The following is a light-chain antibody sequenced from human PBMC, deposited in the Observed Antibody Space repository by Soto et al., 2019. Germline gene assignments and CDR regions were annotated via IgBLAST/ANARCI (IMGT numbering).Light chain of an antibody. CDR3: AAWDDSLRGWV. CDR2: TND. CDR1: SSNIGSNY. J-gene: IGLJ3*02. Sequence: QAVVTQPPSASGTPGQRVTISCSGTSSNIGSNYVYWYQQLPGTAPKLLIYTNDQRPSWVLDRFFCSKSGTSASLATSGLRSEDEADYYCAAWDDSLRGWVFGGGTKLTVL. V-gene: IGLV1-47*02.